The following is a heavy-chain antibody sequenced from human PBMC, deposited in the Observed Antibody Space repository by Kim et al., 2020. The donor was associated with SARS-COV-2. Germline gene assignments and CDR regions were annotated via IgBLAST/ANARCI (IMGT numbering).Heavy chain of an antibody. J-gene: IGHJ4*02. Sequence: ASVKVSCKASGYTFTSYYMHWVRQAPGHGLEWMGWINPTSDGTYYAQSFQGRATLTRDTSITTDYMELSGLTFDDTAAYYCGGEPRGTGGIDFWGQGTLV. CDR1: GYTFTSYY. V-gene: IGHV1-2*02. CDR2: INPTSDGT. D-gene: IGHD3-16*01. CDR3: GGEPRGTGGIDF.